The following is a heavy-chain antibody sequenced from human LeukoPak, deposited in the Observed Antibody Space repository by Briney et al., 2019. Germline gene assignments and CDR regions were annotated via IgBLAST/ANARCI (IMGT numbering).Heavy chain of an antibody. CDR1: GYTFTSYG. D-gene: IGHD6-6*01. V-gene: IGHV1-2*02. J-gene: IGHJ4*02. CDR2: INPNSGGT. CDR3: ARDACSSFFHFDY. Sequence: ASVKVSCKASGYTFTSYGISWVRQAPGQGLEWMGWINPNSGGTNYAQKFQGRVTMTRDTSISTAYMELSRLRSDDTAVYYCARDACSSFFHFDYWGQGTLVTVSS.